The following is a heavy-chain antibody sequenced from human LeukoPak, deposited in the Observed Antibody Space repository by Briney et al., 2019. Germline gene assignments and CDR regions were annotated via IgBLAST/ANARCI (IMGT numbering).Heavy chain of an antibody. CDR1: GFSLTNHGEG. D-gene: IGHD1-14*01. J-gene: IGHJ3*01. V-gene: IGHV2-5*02. CDR3: AHRDLTGDTFDF. Sequence: SGPTLVNPTETLTLTCTFSGFSLTNHGEGVGWIRQAPGKPLEWLSLIYWDDDKRHSPSLKNRVIITKDAAKNRVVLTLTNMDSVDTATYFCAHRDLTGDTFDFWGPGTMITVSS. CDR2: IYWDDDK.